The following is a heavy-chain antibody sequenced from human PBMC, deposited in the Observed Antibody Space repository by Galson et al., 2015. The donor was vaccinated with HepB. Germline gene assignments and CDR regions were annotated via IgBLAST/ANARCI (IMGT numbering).Heavy chain of an antibody. Sequence: SLRLSCAASGFTFSSYGMHWVRQAPGKGLEWVAVISYDGSNKYYADSVKGRFTTSRDNSKNTLYLQMNSLRAEDTAVYYCAKALAAAGTPVDYWGQGTLVTVSS. D-gene: IGHD6-13*01. V-gene: IGHV3-30*18. CDR2: ISYDGSNK. CDR1: GFTFSSYG. CDR3: AKALAAAGTPVDY. J-gene: IGHJ4*02.